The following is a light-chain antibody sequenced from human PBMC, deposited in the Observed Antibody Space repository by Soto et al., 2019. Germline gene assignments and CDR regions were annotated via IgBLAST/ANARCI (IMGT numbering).Light chain of an antibody. V-gene: IGKV3-20*01. CDR3: QQYGSSGT. CDR1: QSLHSSY. Sequence: EIVLRQSPGTLSLSPGERATLSCRATQSLHSSYFAWYQQKPGQAPRLLIYGASRRATGIPDRFSGSGSGTDFTLTISRLEPEDFAVYYCQQYGSSGTFGQGTKVDI. J-gene: IGKJ1*01. CDR2: GAS.